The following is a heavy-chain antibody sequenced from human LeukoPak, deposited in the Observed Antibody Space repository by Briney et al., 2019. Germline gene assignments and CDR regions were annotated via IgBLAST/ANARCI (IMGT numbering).Heavy chain of an antibody. V-gene: IGHV4-39*07. CDR2: IYYSGST. J-gene: IGHJ4*02. D-gene: IGHD6-19*01. Sequence: PSETLSLTCTVSGGSISSSSYYWGWIRQPPGKGLEWIGSIYYSGSTYYNPSLKSRVTISVDTSKNQFSLKLSSVTAADTAVYYCARDGYSSGSPAGVFDYWGQGTLVTVSS. CDR1: GGSISSSSYY. CDR3: ARDGYSSGSPAGVFDY.